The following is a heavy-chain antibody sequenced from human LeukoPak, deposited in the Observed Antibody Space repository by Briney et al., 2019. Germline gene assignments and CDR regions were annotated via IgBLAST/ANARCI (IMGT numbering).Heavy chain of an antibody. CDR1: GYTFTGYY. J-gene: IGHJ4*02. Sequence: GASVKVSCKASGYTFTGYYMHWVRQAPGQGLEWMGWINPNSGGTNYAQKFQGRVTMTRDTSISTAYMELSSLRSEDTAVYYCARGYSSRKPAHSYYFDYWGQGTLVTVSS. D-gene: IGHD6-19*01. V-gene: IGHV1-2*02. CDR2: INPNSGGT. CDR3: ARGYSSRKPAHSYYFDY.